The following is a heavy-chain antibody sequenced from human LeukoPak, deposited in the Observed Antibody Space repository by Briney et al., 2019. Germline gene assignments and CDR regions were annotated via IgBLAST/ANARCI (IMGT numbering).Heavy chain of an antibody. J-gene: IGHJ4*02. D-gene: IGHD4-17*01. CDR1: GFTFSNYG. CDR2: ISYDGINK. CDR3: AKDPTVTKGLFDY. V-gene: IGHV3-30*18. Sequence: GGSLRLSCAASGFTFSNYGMHWVRQAPGKGLEWVAVISYDGINKYYADSVKGRFTISRDTSNNTLYLQMNSLRAEDTAVYYCAKDPTVTKGLFDYWGQGTLVTVSS.